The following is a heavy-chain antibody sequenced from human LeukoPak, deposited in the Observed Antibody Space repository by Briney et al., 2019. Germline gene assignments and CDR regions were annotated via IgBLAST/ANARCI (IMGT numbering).Heavy chain of an antibody. CDR3: AKDLSGSYAFDY. Sequence: GRSLRLSCAASGFTFSSYGMHWVREAPGKGLEWVAVISYDGSNKYYADSVKGRFTISRDNSKNTLYLQMNSLRAEDTAVHYCAKDLSGSYAFDYWGQGTLVTVSS. CDR1: GFTFSSYG. V-gene: IGHV3-30*18. J-gene: IGHJ4*02. D-gene: IGHD1-26*01. CDR2: ISYDGSNK.